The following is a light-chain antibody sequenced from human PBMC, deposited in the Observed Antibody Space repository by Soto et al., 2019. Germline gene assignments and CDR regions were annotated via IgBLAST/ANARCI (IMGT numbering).Light chain of an antibody. CDR1: TSNIGSNP. CDR2: SNT. Sequence: QSLLTNPPSSSAPPGQRVTISCSGSTSNIGSNPVNWYQQLPGTAPKLLMYSNTQRPSGVPDRFSGSKSGTSASLAISALQSEDESTYYCATWDDSLNVWLFGGGTKVTVL. CDR3: ATWDDSLNVWL. V-gene: IGLV1-44*01. J-gene: IGLJ3*02.